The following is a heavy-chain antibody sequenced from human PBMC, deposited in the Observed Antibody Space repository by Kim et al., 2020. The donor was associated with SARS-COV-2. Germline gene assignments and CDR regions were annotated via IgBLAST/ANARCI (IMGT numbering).Heavy chain of an antibody. J-gene: IGHJ6*02. D-gene: IGHD1-26*01. CDR3: ARDSGNPMYYYYGMDV. CDR1: GFTVSSNY. Sequence: GGSLRLSCAASGFTVSSNYMSWVRQAPGKGLEWVSVIYSGGSTYYADSVKGRFTISRDNSKNTLYLQMNSLRAEDTAVYYCARDSGNPMYYYYGMDVWGQGTTVTVSS. V-gene: IGHV3-53*01. CDR2: IYSGGST.